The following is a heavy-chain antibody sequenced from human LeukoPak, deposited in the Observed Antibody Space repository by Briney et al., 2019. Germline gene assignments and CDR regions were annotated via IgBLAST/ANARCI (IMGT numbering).Heavy chain of an antibody. CDR3: ARWDRNSGSYDY. CDR1: GGSTSSYY. CDR2: IYYSGST. V-gene: IGHV4-59*08. Sequence: PSETLSLTCTVSGGSTSSYYWSWIRQPPGKGLEWIGYIYYSGSTNYNPSLKSRVTISVDTSKNQFSLKLSSVTAADTAVYYCARWDRNSGSYDYWGQGTLVTVSS. D-gene: IGHD3-10*01. J-gene: IGHJ4*02.